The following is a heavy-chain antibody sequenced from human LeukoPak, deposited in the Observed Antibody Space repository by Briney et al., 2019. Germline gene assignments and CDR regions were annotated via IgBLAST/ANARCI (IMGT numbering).Heavy chain of an antibody. Sequence: SETLSLTCTVSGGSISRYYWSWIRQPAGKGLEWIGRIYSSGSTNYNPSLKSRVTMSVDTSKNQFSLMLSSVTAADTAVYYCARGVAATADPRWFDPWGQGTLVTVPS. CDR3: ARGVAATADPRWFDP. J-gene: IGHJ5*02. V-gene: IGHV4-4*07. D-gene: IGHD1-26*01. CDR2: IYSSGST. CDR1: GGSISRYY.